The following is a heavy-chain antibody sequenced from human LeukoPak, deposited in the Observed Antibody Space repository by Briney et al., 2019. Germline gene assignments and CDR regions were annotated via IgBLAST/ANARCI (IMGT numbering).Heavy chain of an antibody. Sequence: ASVKVSCKASGYTSTDHYMHWVRQAPGQGLEWMGWINPNSGGTNSAQNFQGRVTMTRDTSISTAYMELSRLTSDDTAVYYCARDPWELTYWGQGTLVTVSS. V-gene: IGHV1-2*02. J-gene: IGHJ4*02. D-gene: IGHD1-26*01. CDR1: GYTSTDHY. CDR3: ARDPWELTY. CDR2: INPNSGGT.